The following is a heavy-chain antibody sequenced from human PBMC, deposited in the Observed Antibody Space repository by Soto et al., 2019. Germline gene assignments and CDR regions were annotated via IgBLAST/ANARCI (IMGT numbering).Heavy chain of an antibody. J-gene: IGHJ4*02. CDR2: INPNSGGT. Sequence: QVPLVQSGAEVKKPGASVKVSCKASGYTFTGYYMHWVRQAPGQGLEWMGWINPNSGGTNYAQKFQGRVTMTRDTSISTAYMELSRLRSDDTAVYYCARADYDFWSGYYTLFDYWGQGTLVTVSS. CDR3: ARADYDFWSGYYTLFDY. CDR1: GYTFTGYY. V-gene: IGHV1-2*02. D-gene: IGHD3-3*01.